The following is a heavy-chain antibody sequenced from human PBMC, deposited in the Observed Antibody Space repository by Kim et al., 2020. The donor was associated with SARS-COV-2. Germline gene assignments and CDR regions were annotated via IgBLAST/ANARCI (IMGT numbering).Heavy chain of an antibody. V-gene: IGHV3-73*01. Sequence: GGSLRLSCAASGFTFSGSAMHWVRQASGKGLEWVGRIRSKANNYATTYAASVRGRFTISRDDSKTTPYLQINSLKTADTAVYYCTRVPGAKLAFWDAFYIWGQGTMVTVSS. J-gene: IGHJ3*02. D-gene: IGHD3-3*02. CDR1: GFTFSGSA. CDR2: IRSKANNYAT. CDR3: TRVPGAKLAFWDAFYI.